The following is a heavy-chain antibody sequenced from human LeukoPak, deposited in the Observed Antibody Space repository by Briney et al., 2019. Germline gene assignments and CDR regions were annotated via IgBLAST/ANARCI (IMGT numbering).Heavy chain of an antibody. CDR2: ISAGGT. CDR3: VKGLYTIDY. J-gene: IGHJ4*02. Sequence: GGSLRLSCAASGFTFSNFAMNWVRQAPGKGLEWVSAISAGGTFYADFVKGRFTISRDNSKNTLYLQMNSLRVDDTAVYYCVKGLYTIDYWGQGTLVTVS. CDR1: GFTFSNFA. D-gene: IGHD2-2*02. V-gene: IGHV3-23*01.